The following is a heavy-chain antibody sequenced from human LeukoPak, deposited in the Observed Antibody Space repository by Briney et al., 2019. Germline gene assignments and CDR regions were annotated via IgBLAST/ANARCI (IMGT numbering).Heavy chain of an antibody. CDR2: ISYDGSNK. J-gene: IGHJ4*02. CDR3: ANEPDSSEAY. CDR1: GFTFSSYG. V-gene: IGHV3-30*18. D-gene: IGHD6-19*01. Sequence: GGSLRLSCAASGFTFSSYGMHWVRQAPGKGLEWVAVISYDGSNKYYADSVKGRFTISRDNSKNTLYLQMNSLRAEDTAVYYCANEPDSSEAYWGQGTLVTVSS.